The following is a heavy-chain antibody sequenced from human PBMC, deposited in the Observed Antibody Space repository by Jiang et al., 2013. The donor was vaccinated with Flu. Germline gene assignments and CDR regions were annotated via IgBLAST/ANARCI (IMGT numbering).Heavy chain of an antibody. V-gene: IGHV4-34*01. CDR1: GGSFSGYY. Sequence: ETLSLTCAVYGGSFSGYYWSWIRQPPGKGLEWIGEINHSGSTNYNPSLKSRVTISVDTSKNQFSLKLSSVTAADTAVYYCARGGFSSSSWYGRQVTRRYDAFDIWGQGTMVTVSS. J-gene: IGHJ3*02. CDR3: ARGGFSSSSWYGRQVTRRYDAFDI. CDR2: INHSGST. D-gene: IGHD6-13*01.